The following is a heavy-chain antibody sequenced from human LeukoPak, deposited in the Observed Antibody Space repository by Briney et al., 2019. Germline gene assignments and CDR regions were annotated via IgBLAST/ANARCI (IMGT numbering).Heavy chain of an antibody. V-gene: IGHV3-23*01. D-gene: IGHD5-18*01. CDR3: AKDWIQFNRVFDYFDS. CDR1: GFPFETNA. Sequence: GGSLRLSCATSGFPFETNAMSWVRQAPGKGLEWVATIGNTETFYADSVTGRFTISRDNSKNTVNLQMNRLRVEDTAIYYCAKDWIQFNRVFDYFDSWGQGTLVTVSS. J-gene: IGHJ4*02. CDR2: IGNTET.